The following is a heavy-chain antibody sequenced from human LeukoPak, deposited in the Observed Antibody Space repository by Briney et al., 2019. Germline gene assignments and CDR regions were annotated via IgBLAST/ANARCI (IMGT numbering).Heavy chain of an antibody. J-gene: IGHJ4*02. CDR2: IYYSGST. CDR3: ASSRRQLYYFDY. CDR1: GGSISSGSYY. V-gene: IGHV4-39*07. D-gene: IGHD6-19*01. Sequence: PSQTLSLTCTVSGGSISSGSYYWGWIRQPPGKGLEWIGSIYYSGSTYYNPSLKSRVTISVDTSKNQFSLKLSSVTAADTAVYYCASSRRQLYYFDYWGQGTLVTVSS.